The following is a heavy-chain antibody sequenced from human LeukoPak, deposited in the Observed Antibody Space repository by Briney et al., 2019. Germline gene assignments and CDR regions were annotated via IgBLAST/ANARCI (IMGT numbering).Heavy chain of an antibody. J-gene: IGHJ4*02. CDR2: INHSGST. Sequence: SETLSLTCAVYGGSFSGYYWSWIRRPPGKGLEWIGEINHSGSTNYNPSLKSRVTISVDTSKNQFSLKLSSVTAADTAVYYCASTTVITATPAYWGQGTLVTVSS. D-gene: IGHD4-17*01. CDR3: ASTTVITATPAY. V-gene: IGHV4-34*01. CDR1: GGSFSGYY.